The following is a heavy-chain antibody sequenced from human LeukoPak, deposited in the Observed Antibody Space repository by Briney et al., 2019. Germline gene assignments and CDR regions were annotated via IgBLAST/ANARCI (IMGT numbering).Heavy chain of an antibody. CDR3: ARDRGYNWNGGENWFDP. V-gene: IGHV1-2*02. D-gene: IGHD1-1*01. Sequence: ASVKVSCKASGYTFTGYYMHWVRQAPGQGLEWMGWINPNSGGTNYAQKFQGRVTMTRDTSISTAYMELSRLRSDDTAVYYCARDRGYNWNGGENWFDPWGQGTLVTVSS. CDR1: GYTFTGYY. CDR2: INPNSGGT. J-gene: IGHJ5*02.